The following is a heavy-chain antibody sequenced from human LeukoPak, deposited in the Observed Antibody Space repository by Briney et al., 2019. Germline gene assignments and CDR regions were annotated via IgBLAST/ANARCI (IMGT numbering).Heavy chain of an antibody. D-gene: IGHD3-9*01. CDR2: INPKRGGT. J-gene: IGHJ6*02. CDR3: ARAARYFAWLLSYGMDV. V-gene: IGHV1-2*02. Sequence: GASVTVSFKGSGYTFTVYYMHWVRQAPGQGLEWVGWINPKRGGTNYAQKFQGRVTMTRDTSISTAYMEQSRLRSDDTAVYYWARAARYFAWLLSYGMDVWGQGTTVTVSS. CDR1: GYTFTVYY.